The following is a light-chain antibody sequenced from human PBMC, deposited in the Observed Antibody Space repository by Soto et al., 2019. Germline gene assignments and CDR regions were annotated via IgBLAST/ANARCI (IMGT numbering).Light chain of an antibody. Sequence: IVMTPSSDALAVSLGEKATINCKSSQMVFYSSNNQHHLPWYPQKPAQPPTPLIYWASNRESGVADRLSGSGSGTDLTLTIRRLQAEDVAVYYCKQYYSAPLPFGPRTRLEIK. J-gene: IGKJ5*01. V-gene: IGKV4-1*01. CDR3: KQYYSAPLP. CDR2: WAS. CDR1: QMVFYSSNNQHH.